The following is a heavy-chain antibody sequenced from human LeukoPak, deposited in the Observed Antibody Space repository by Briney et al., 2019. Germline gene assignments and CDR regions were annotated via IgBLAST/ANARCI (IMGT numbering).Heavy chain of an antibody. Sequence: SGGSLRLSCAAYGFSLSGYWMSWVRQAPGKGLEWVARLHADGNEKYFVHSVRGRFTVSRDNAKNSLYLQMNSLRVEDTAAYYCARGGYSFDYLGQGTLVTVSS. J-gene: IGHJ4*02. D-gene: IGHD5-12*01. CDR1: GFSLSGYW. CDR3: ARGGYSFDY. CDR2: LHADGNEK. V-gene: IGHV3-7*01.